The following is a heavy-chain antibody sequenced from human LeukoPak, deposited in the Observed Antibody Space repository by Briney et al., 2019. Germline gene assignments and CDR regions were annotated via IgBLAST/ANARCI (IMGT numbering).Heavy chain of an antibody. CDR2: IYSGGTT. Sequence: GGSLRLSCSASGFTVSRNYMSWVRQAPGKGLEWVSVIYSGGTTYYADSVKGRFTFSRDNSKNTLSLQMNSLRAEDTAVYYCARELAGNYFDSWGQGTLVTVSS. V-gene: IGHV3-66*01. CDR3: ARELAGNYFDS. J-gene: IGHJ4*02. CDR1: GFTVSRNY.